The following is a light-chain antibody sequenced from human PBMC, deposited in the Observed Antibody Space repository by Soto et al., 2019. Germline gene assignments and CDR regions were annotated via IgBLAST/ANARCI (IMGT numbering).Light chain of an antibody. CDR1: QSVTSN. CDR2: GAS. CDR3: QHYNSYSEA. J-gene: IGKJ1*01. V-gene: IGKV3-15*01. Sequence: EIVMRQSPATLSVSPGERATLSCRASQSVTSNLAWYQQKPGQAPRLLIYGASTRATGIPARFSGSGSGTEFTLTISSLQSEDFATYYCQHYNSYSEAFGQGTKVDIK.